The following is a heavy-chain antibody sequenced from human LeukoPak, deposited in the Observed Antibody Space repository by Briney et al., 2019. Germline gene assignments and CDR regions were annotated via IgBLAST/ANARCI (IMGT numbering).Heavy chain of an antibody. CDR2: ISSSSSTI. CDR3: ARGHQVAARPVDY. J-gene: IGHJ4*02. Sequence: GGSLRLSCAASEFTFSSYSMNWVRQAPGKGLEWVSYISSSSSTIYYANSVKGRFSISRDNAKNSLYLQMNSLGAEDTAIYYCARGHQVAARPVDYWGQGTLVTVSS. V-gene: IGHV3-48*01. CDR1: EFTFSSYS. D-gene: IGHD6-6*01.